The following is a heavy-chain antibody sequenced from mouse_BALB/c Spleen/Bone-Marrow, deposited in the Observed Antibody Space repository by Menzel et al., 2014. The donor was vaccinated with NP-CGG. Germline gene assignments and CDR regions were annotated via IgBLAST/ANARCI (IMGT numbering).Heavy chain of an antibody. CDR2: INPSNDTP. J-gene: IGHJ1*01. Sequence: VQLQQSGAELVKPGASVKLSCRVSGYTFTNYFVYWVKQRPGQGLEWIGEINPSNDTPNFNEKFKSKATLTVDKSSGTAYMQLSSLTSEDSAVYYCTRSGYYGYGWYFDVWGAGTTVTVSS. CDR1: GYTFTNYF. CDR3: TRSGYYGYGWYFDV. V-gene: IGHV1S81*02. D-gene: IGHD1-2*01.